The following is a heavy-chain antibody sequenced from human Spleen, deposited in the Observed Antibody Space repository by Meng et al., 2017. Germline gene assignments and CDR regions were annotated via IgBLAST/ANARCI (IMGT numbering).Heavy chain of an antibody. V-gene: IGHV4-34*01. D-gene: IGHD4-11*01. CDR1: GGSFSDYY. J-gene: IGHJ4*02. CDR2: INHSGST. CDR3: ARGPTTMAHDFDY. Sequence: VQLQQLGAGLLKPSETLSLTCVGSGGSFSDYYWSWIRQPPGKGLEWIGEINHSGSTNYNPSLESRATISVDTSQNNLSLKLSSVTAADSAVYYCARGPTTMAHDFDYWGQGTLVTVSS.